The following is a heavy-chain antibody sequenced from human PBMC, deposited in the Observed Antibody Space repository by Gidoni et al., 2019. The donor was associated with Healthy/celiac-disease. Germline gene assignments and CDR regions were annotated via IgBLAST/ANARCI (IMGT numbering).Heavy chain of an antibody. CDR1: GFTFSSYS. CDR3: ARDTIEWELLKYYFDY. CDR2: ISSSSSYI. V-gene: IGHV3-21*01. D-gene: IGHD1-26*01. Sequence: EVQLVESGGGLVTPGGSLSLSCAASGFTFSSYSMNWVRQAPGKGLEWVSSISSSSSYIYYADSVKGRFTISRDNAKNSLYLQMNSLRAEDTAVYYCARDTIEWELLKYYFDYWGQGTLVTVSS. J-gene: IGHJ4*02.